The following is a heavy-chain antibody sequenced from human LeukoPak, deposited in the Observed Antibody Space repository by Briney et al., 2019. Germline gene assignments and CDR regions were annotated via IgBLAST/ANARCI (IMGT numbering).Heavy chain of an antibody. CDR1: GGSFSGYY. Sequence: SETLSLTCAVYGGSFSGYYWSWIRQPPGKGLEWIGEINHSGSTNYNPSLKSRVTISVDTSKNQFSLKLSSVTAADTAVYYCASILPARGFDYWGQGTLVTVSS. D-gene: IGHD1-14*01. J-gene: IGHJ4*02. V-gene: IGHV4-34*01. CDR3: ASILPARGFDY. CDR2: INHSGST.